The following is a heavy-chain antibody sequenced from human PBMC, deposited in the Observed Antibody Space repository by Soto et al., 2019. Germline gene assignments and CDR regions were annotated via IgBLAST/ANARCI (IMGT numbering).Heavy chain of an antibody. J-gene: IGHJ5*02. CDR2: IFYIGST. D-gene: IGHD2-2*01. V-gene: IGHV4-39*01. CDR3: ARLVPGATSWFDP. Sequence: PSETLSLTCTVTGGSISSSSYYWGWIRQPPGKGLEWIGNIFYIGSTFYNPSLKSRVTISVDTSKNQFSLKLISVTAADTAVYFCARLVPGATSWFDPWGQGTLVTVSS. CDR1: GGSISSSSYY.